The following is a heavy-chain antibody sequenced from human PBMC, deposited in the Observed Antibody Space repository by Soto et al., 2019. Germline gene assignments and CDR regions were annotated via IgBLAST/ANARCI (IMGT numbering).Heavy chain of an antibody. CDR3: ARDGTTVTTFQQRVYAFDI. D-gene: IGHD4-17*01. CDR1: GGSISSGGYY. V-gene: IGHV4-31*03. CDR2: IYYSGST. Sequence: QVQLQESGPGLVKPSQTLSLTCTVSGGSISSGGYYWSWIRQHPGKGLEWIGYIYYSGSTYYNPSLKSRVTISVDPSKNQFSLKLSSVTAADTAVYYCARDGTTVTTFQQRVYAFDIWGQGTMVTVSS. J-gene: IGHJ3*02.